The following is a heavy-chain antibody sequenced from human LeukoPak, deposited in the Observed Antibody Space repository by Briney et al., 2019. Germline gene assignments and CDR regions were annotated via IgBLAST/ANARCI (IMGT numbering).Heavy chain of an antibody. CDR3: ARVSSPWSPRDAFDI. V-gene: IGHV6-1*01. CDR2: TYYKSEWYN. Sequence: SQTLSLTCAISGDSVSSNSATWNWIRQSPSRGLEWLGRTYYKSEWYNDYAVSVKSRITINSDTSKNQFSLQLNSVTPEDTAVYYCARVSSPWSPRDAFDIWGQGTMVTVSS. J-gene: IGHJ3*02. D-gene: IGHD1-26*01. CDR1: GDSVSSNSAT.